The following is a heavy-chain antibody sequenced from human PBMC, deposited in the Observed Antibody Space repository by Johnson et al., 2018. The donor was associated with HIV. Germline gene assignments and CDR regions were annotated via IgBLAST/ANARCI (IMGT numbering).Heavy chain of an antibody. CDR2: ISYDGNNK. CDR1: GFTFSSYA. Sequence: QVQLVESGGGVVQPGRSLRLSCASSGFTFSSYAMHWVRQAPGKGLKWVAVISYDGNNKYYADSVKGRFTISRDNSKNTLYLQMSRLRAEDTAVYYCAKDSITMELGALDIWGQGTMVTVSS. V-gene: IGHV3-30-3*01. J-gene: IGHJ3*02. D-gene: IGHD3-10*01. CDR3: AKDSITMELGALDI.